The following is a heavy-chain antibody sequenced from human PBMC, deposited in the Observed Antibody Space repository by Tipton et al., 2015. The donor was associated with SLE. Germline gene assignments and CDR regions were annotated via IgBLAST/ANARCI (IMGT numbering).Heavy chain of an antibody. V-gene: IGHV4-34*01. CDR2: INHSGST. J-gene: IGHJ4*02. CDR1: GGSFSYYY. Sequence: TLSLTCAVYGGSFSYYYWTWIRQPPGKGLEWIGEINHSGSTTYNPSLKSRVTISVDTSKNQVSLSLRSVTAADTAVYYWARGGCPRGYYFDSLGQGTLVTVSS. D-gene: IGHD2-8*01. CDR3: ARGGCPRGYYFDS.